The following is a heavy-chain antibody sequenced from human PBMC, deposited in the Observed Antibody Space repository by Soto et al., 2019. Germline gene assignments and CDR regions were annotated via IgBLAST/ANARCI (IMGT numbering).Heavy chain of an antibody. Sequence: SETLSLTCTVSGGSISSYYWSWIRQPPGKGLEWIGYIYYSGSTNYNPSLKSRVTISVDTSKNQFSLKLSSVTAADTAVYYCARDRSGAAAETRWFDPWGQGTLVTVSS. CDR3: ARDRSGAAAETRWFDP. J-gene: IGHJ5*02. V-gene: IGHV4-59*01. CDR2: IYYSGST. CDR1: GGSISSYY. D-gene: IGHD6-13*01.